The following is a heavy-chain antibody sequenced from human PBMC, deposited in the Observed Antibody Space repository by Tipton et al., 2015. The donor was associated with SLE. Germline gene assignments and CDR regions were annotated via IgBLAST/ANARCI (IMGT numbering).Heavy chain of an antibody. D-gene: IGHD3-3*01. Sequence: LRLSCTVSGGSISNSDYFWGWVRQSPEKGLEWIGIIYYSGSTYYNPSLKSRVTISVDTSKNQFSLKVSSVTAADTAVYYCARESNYDFWSGMNYYFYFMDVWGKGTTVTVSS. CDR1: GGSISNSDYF. CDR3: ARESNYDFWSGMNYYFYFMDV. V-gene: IGHV4-39*07. J-gene: IGHJ6*03. CDR2: IYYSGST.